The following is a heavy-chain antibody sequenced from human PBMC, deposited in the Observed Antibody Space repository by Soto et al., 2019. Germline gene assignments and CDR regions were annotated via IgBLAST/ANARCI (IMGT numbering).Heavy chain of an antibody. V-gene: IGHV4-31*03. J-gene: IGHJ4*02. CDR1: GGSISSGGYY. Sequence: SETLSLTCTVSGGSISSGGYYWSWIRQHPGKGLEWIGYIYYSGSTYYNPSLKSRVTISVDTSKNQFSLKLSSVTAADTAVYYCARVRYFDWLLGYWGQGALVTVSS. D-gene: IGHD3-9*01. CDR2: IYYSGST. CDR3: ARVRYFDWLLGY.